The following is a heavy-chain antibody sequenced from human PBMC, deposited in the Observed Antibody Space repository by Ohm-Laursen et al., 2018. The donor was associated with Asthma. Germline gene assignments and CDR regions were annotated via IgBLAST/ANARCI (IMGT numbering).Heavy chain of an antibody. D-gene: IGHD1-1*01. Sequence: GTLSLTCAVYGGSFSGYYWSWIRQPPGKGLEWIGEINHSGSTNYNPSLKSRVTISVDTSKNQFSLKLSSVTAADTAVYYCARGDDNADYWGQGTLVTVSS. CDR2: INHSGST. J-gene: IGHJ4*02. CDR1: GGSFSGYY. V-gene: IGHV4-34*01. CDR3: ARGDDNADY.